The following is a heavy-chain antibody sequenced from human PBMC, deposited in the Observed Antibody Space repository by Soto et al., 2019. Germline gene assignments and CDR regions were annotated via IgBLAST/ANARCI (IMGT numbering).Heavy chain of an antibody. CDR3: AKGAGGA. CDR2: ISYDGSNK. D-gene: IGHD3-10*01. Sequence: QVQLVESGGGVVQPGRSLRLSCAASGFTFSSYGMHWVRQAPGKGLEWVAVISYDGSNKYYADSVKGRFTISRDNSKNTLYLQMNSLRAEDTAVYYCAKGAGGAWGQGTLATVSS. J-gene: IGHJ5*02. CDR1: GFTFSSYG. V-gene: IGHV3-30*18.